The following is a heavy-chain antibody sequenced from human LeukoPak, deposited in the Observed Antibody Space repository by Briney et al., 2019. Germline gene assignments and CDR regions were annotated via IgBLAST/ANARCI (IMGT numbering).Heavy chain of an antibody. V-gene: IGHV1-18*01. CDR2: ISAYNGNT. D-gene: IGHD3-22*01. CDR3: ARSDSQYYYSYGMDV. CDR1: GYTFTSYG. Sequence: ASVKVSCKASGYTFTSYGISWVRQAPGQGLEWMGWISAYNGNTNYAQKLQGRVTMTTDTSTSTAYMELRSLRSDDTAVYYCARSDSQYYYSYGMDVWGQGTTVTVSS. J-gene: IGHJ6*02.